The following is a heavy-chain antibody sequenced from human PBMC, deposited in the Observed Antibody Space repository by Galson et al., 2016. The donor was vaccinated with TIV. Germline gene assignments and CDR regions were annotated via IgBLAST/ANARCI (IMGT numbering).Heavy chain of an antibody. J-gene: IGHJ3*02. D-gene: IGHD7-27*01. Sequence: LSLTCTVSSDSIINYYLSWIRQPPGRGLEWIGYISDSGRSNENPSLKSRVTISVDTSKKQISLKLKSVTAADTAMYYCARDLGLGAFDIWGQGAMVTVSS. CDR1: SDSIINYY. V-gene: IGHV4-59*01. CDR3: ARDLGLGAFDI. CDR2: ISDSGRS.